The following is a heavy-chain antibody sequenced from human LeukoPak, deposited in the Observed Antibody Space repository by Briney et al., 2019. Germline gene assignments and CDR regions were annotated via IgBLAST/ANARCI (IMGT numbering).Heavy chain of an antibody. Sequence: ASVKVSCRASGGTFSSYAISWVRQAPGQGLEWMGRIIPILGIANYAQKFQGRVTITADKSTSTAYMELRGLRSDDTAVYYCARRSTLYSSGRFYFDYWGQGTLVTVSS. CDR2: IIPILGIA. V-gene: IGHV1-69*04. CDR3: ARRSTLYSSGRFYFDY. J-gene: IGHJ4*02. CDR1: GGTFSSYA. D-gene: IGHD6-19*01.